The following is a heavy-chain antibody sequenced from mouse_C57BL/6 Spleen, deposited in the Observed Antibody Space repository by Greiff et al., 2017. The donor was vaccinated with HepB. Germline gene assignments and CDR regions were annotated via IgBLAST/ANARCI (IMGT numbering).Heavy chain of an antibody. Sequence: QVQLQQPGAELVKPGASVKLSCKASGYTFTSYWMHWVKQRPGQGLEWIGMIHPNSGSTNYNEKFKSKATLTVDKSSSTAYMQLSSLTSEDSAVYYCARDGSSYRGYFDYWGQGTTLTVSS. CDR1: GYTFTSYW. D-gene: IGHD1-1*01. J-gene: IGHJ2*01. V-gene: IGHV1-64*01. CDR3: ARDGSSYRGYFDY. CDR2: IHPNSGST.